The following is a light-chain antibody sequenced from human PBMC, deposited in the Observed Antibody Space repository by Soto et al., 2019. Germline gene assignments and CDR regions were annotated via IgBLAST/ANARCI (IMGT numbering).Light chain of an antibody. CDR1: VLAKKY. CDR3: YSAADNNLHVV. Sequence: SYELTQPSSVSVSPGQTARITCSGDVLAKKYARWFQQKPGQAPVLVIYKDSERPSGIPARFSGSSSGTTVTLTISGAQVEDEADYYCYSAADNNLHVVFGGGTKLTVL. J-gene: IGLJ2*01. CDR2: KDS. V-gene: IGLV3-27*01.